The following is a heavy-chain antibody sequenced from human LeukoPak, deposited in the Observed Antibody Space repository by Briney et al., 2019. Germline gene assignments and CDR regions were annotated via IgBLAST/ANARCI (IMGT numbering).Heavy chain of an antibody. V-gene: IGHV5-51*01. CDR3: ARHLGAGSSWSLFDY. J-gene: IGHJ4*02. CDR2: IYPGDSDT. CDR1: GYSFTIYW. Sequence: GESLKISCKGSGYSFTIYWIGWVRQMPGKGLEWMGIIYPGDSDTRYSPSFQGQVTISADKSISTAYLQWSSLKASDTAMYYCARHLGAGSSWSLFDYWGQGTLVTDSS. D-gene: IGHD6-13*01.